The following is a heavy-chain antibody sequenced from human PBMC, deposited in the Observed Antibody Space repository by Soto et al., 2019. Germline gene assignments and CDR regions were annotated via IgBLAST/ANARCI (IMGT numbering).Heavy chain of an antibody. J-gene: IGHJ4*02. CDR1: GFTFDDYA. Sequence: DVQLVESGGGLVQPGRSLRLSCAASGFTFDDYAMHWVRQAPGKGLEWVSGISWNSGSIGYADSVKGRFTISRDNAKNSLYLQMNSLRAEDTALYYCAKSAVRGGNRGNKIDYWGQGTLVTVSS. CDR3: AKSAVRGGNRGNKIDY. CDR2: ISWNSGSI. V-gene: IGHV3-9*01. D-gene: IGHD3-10*01.